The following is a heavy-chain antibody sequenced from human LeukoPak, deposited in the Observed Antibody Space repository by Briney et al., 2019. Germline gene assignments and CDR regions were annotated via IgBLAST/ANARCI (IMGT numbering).Heavy chain of an antibody. CDR3: ARDLPRLNYYDSSGYALI. CDR1: GFTVSSNE. J-gene: IGHJ3*02. Sequence: GGSLRLSCAASGFTVSSNEMSWVRQAPGKGLEWVSSISGGSTYYADSRKGRFTISRDNAKNSLYLQMNSLRAEDTAVYYCARDLPRLNYYDSSGYALIWGQGTMVTVSS. V-gene: IGHV3-38-3*01. D-gene: IGHD3-22*01. CDR2: ISGGST.